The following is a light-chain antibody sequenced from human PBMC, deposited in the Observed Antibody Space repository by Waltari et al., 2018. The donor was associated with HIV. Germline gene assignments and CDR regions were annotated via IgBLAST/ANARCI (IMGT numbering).Light chain of an antibody. CDR2: DNN. Sequence: QSVLTQHPSASGTPGQRVTISCSGRRSNIGSNPVSWYQQLPGTAPKLLISDNNQRPSGVPDRFSGSKSGTSASLAISGLQSEDEGDYYCAAWDDSLDGLFGGGTKLTVL. CDR3: AAWDDSLDGL. V-gene: IGLV1-44*01. J-gene: IGLJ2*01. CDR1: RSNIGSNP.